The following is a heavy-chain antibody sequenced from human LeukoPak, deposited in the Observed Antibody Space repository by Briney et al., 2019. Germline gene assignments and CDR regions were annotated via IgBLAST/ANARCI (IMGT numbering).Heavy chain of an antibody. CDR3: AILPARDTYYYDSSGYYRPGVH. D-gene: IGHD3-22*01. Sequence: SETLSLTCTVSGGAISSSHYYWGWIRQPPGKGLEWIGSIYYSGSTSYISSLKSRVTISVDTSKNQFSLKLSSVTAADTAVYYCAILPARDTYYYDSSGYYRPGVHWGQGTLVTVSS. CDR1: GGAISSSHYY. CDR2: IYYSGST. V-gene: IGHV4-39*07. J-gene: IGHJ4*02.